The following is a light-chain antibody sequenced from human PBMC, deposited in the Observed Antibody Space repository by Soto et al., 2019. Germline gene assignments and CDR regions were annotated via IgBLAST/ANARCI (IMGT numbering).Light chain of an antibody. CDR3: CSYAGSYILV. J-gene: IGLJ3*02. Sequence: QSALTQPASVSASPGQSITISCTGTSSDVGFYNLVSWYQQHPGKVPKLLIYESNRRPSGVSNRSSGSKSGNTASLTISGLQAEDEADYYCCSYAGSYILVFGGGTKVTVL. CDR1: SSDVGFYNL. V-gene: IGLV2-23*01. CDR2: ESN.